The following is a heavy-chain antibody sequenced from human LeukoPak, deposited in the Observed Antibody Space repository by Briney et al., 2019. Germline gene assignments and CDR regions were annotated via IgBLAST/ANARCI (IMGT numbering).Heavy chain of an antibody. CDR3: ARMAAMVTLDY. V-gene: IGHV4-34*01. CDR1: GGSFSGYY. J-gene: IGHJ4*02. Sequence: PSETLSLTCAVYGGSFSGYYWSWIRQPPGKGLEWIGEINHSGSINYNPSLKSRVTISVDTSKNRFSLKLSSVTAADTAVYYCARMAAMVTLDYWGQGTLVTVSS. D-gene: IGHD5-18*01. CDR2: INHSGSI.